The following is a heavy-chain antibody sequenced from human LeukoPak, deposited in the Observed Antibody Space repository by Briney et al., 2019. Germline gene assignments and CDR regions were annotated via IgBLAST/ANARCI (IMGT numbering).Heavy chain of an antibody. CDR2: ISWNSGSI. V-gene: IGHV3-9*01. CDR1: GFTFDDYA. J-gene: IGHJ4*02. D-gene: IGHD3-22*01. Sequence: PGGSLRLSCAASGFTFDDYAMHWVRHAPGKGLEWVSGISWNSGSIGYADSVKGRFTISRDNAKNSLYLQMNGLRAEDTALYYCAKVGLEAVYWGQGTLVTVSS. CDR3: AKVGLEAVY.